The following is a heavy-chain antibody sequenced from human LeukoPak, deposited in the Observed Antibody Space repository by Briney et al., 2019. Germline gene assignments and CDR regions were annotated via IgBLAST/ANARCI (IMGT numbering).Heavy chain of an antibody. Sequence: SETLSLTCTVSGGSISNGYWSWIRQPPGEGLEWIGYIYHSGSTNYNPSLKSRVTMSVDTSKNQFSLKLTSVTAADTAVYYCARGNDWFYYWGQGTLVTVSS. J-gene: IGHJ5*01. D-gene: IGHD2-8*01. CDR1: GGSISNGY. CDR3: ARGNDWFYY. V-gene: IGHV4-59*08. CDR2: IYHSGST.